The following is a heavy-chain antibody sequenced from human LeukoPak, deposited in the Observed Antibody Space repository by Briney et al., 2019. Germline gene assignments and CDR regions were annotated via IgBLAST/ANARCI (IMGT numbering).Heavy chain of an antibody. V-gene: IGHV5-10-1*01. D-gene: IGHD1-26*01. CDR2: IDPSDSYT. CDR1: GYSFTSYW. Sequence: LKISCTGSGYSFTSYWISWVRQMPGKGLEWMGRIDPSDSYTNYSPSFQGRVTISADKSISTAYLQWSGPKASATAMYYCSRNMMEGAPAHFHHWGQGTLVTVSS. J-gene: IGHJ1*01. CDR3: SRNMMEGAPAHFHH.